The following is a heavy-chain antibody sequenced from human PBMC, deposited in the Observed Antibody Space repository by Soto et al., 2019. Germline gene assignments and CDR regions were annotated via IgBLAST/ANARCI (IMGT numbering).Heavy chain of an antibody. Sequence: QVQLQESGPGLVKPSQTLSLTCTVSGGSISSGGYYWSWIRQHPGKGLEWFGYIYYSGSTYYNPSLKSRVTISVDTSKNQFALKLSSVTAADTAVYFCARQLAARVIFEYWFQGTLVTVSS. V-gene: IGHV4-31*03. J-gene: IGHJ4*02. D-gene: IGHD6-13*01. CDR3: ARQLAARVIFEY. CDR1: GGSISSGGYY. CDR2: IYYSGST.